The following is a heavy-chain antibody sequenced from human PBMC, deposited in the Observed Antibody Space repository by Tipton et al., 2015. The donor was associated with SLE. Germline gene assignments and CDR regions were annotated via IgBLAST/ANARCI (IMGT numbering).Heavy chain of an antibody. V-gene: IGHV4-34*01. CDR3: ERGESYDESSGYYVCDY. CDR1: GGSFSGYY. D-gene: IGHD3-22*01. J-gene: IGHJ4*02. Sequence: QLVQSGGGLVQPGGSLRLSCAVYGGSFSGYYWSWIRQPPGKGLEWIGEIKHGGSTNYNPSLKSRGTISIDTSKNHFSLKLSSVTAADTAVYYCERGESYDESSGYYVCDYWGQGILVTVSS. CDR2: IKHGGST.